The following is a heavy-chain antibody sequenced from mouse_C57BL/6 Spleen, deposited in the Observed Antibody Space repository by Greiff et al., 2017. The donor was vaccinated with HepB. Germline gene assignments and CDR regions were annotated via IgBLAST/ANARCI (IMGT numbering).Heavy chain of an antibody. J-gene: IGHJ2*01. CDR2: ISDGGSYT. V-gene: IGHV5-4*01. D-gene: IGHD4-1*01. CDR1: GFTFSSYA. CDR3: ARDGELGRVFDY. Sequence: EVQLVESGGGLVKPGGSLKLSCAASGFTFSSYAMSWVRQTPEKRLEWVATISDGGSYTYYPDNVKGRFTISRDNAKNNLYLQMSHLKSEDTAMYYCARDGELGRVFDYWGQGTTLTVSS.